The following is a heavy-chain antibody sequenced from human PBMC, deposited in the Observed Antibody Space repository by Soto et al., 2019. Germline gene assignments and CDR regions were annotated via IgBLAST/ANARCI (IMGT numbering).Heavy chain of an antibody. CDR1: GPSVSSGCDD. CDR2: IYYAGRP. Sequence: TRSPTLIVGGPSVSSGCDDGHWIRESPGKGLEWIGYIYYAGRPYYNPSLKSRVTLSVDTSKNHFSLKVSSVTGADTPIYYRARAPRWILAMDVWGQRTTVTVSS. V-gene: IGHV4-30-4*01. D-gene: IGHD2-2*03. CDR3: ARAPRWILAMDV. J-gene: IGHJ6*02.